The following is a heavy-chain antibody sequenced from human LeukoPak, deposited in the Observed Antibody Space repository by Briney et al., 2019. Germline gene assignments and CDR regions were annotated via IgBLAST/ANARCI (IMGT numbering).Heavy chain of an antibody. Sequence: GGSLRLSCAASGFTFSSYAMSWVRQAPGEGLEWVSSISRTGGVTYYADSVKGRFTISRDNAKNSLYLQMNSLRAEDTAVYYCARDLTAHSYGYIEAFDIWGQGTMVTVSS. CDR3: ARDLTAHSYGYIEAFDI. CDR2: ISRTGGVT. CDR1: GFTFSSYA. D-gene: IGHD5-18*01. V-gene: IGHV3-23*01. J-gene: IGHJ3*02.